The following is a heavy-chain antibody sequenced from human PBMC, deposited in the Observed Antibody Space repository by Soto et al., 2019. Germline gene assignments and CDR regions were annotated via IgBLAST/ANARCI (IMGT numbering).Heavy chain of an antibody. J-gene: IGHJ4*02. V-gene: IGHV3-23*01. CDR1: GFNFNNYA. Sequence: PGGSLRLSCAASGFNFNNYAMTWVRQAPGKGLECVSFITSSSGRSDYADSVQGRFVISRDNSKNTLYLLMTSLRAEDTAVYYCAKRGGGVPSVFDSWGQGTLVTVSS. CDR2: ITSSSGRS. CDR3: AKRGGGVPSVFDS.